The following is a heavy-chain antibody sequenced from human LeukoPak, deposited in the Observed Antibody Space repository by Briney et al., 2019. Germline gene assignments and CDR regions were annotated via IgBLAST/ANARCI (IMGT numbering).Heavy chain of an antibody. J-gene: IGHJ5*02. CDR1: GGSISSYY. V-gene: IGHV4-59*01. Sequence: EPSETLSLTCTVSGGSISSYYWSWIRQPPGKGLEWIGYIYYSGSTNYNPSLKSRVTISVDTSKNQFSLKLSSVTAADTAVYYCARVIRGQLDPWGQGTLVTVSS. CDR3: ARVIRGQLDP. CDR2: IYYSGST.